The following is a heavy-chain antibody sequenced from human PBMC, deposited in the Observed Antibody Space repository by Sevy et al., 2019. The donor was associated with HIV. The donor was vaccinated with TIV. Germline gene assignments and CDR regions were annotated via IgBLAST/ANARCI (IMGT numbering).Heavy chain of an antibody. CDR2: IKQDGSEK. CDR3: ARDQYCGGDCYPVGRSAYYYYGMDV. J-gene: IGHJ6*02. CDR1: GFTFSSYW. Sequence: GGSLRLPCAASGFTFSSYWMSWVRQAPGKGLEWVANIKQDGSEKYYVDSVKGRFTISRDKAKNSLYLQMNSLRAEDTAVYYCARDQYCGGDCYPVGRSAYYYYGMDVWGQGTTVTVSS. V-gene: IGHV3-7*03. D-gene: IGHD2-21*01.